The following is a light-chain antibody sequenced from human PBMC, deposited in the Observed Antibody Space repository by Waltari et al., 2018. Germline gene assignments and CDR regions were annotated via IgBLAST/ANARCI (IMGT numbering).Light chain of an antibody. J-gene: IGKJ1*01. V-gene: IGKV4-1*01. Sequence: DIVMTQSPDSLAVSLGERATINCKSSQSVLYSSNNKNYLAWYQQKPGQPPKLLIYWASTRESGVPDRFSGSGSGTDFTLTISSLQAEDVAVYYWHQHYSTLTWTFGQGTKVEIK. CDR1: QSVLYSSNNKNY. CDR2: WAS. CDR3: HQHYSTLTWT.